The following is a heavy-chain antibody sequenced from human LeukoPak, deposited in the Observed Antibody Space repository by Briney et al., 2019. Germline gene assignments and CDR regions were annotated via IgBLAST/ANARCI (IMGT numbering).Heavy chain of an antibody. D-gene: IGHD5-12*01. Sequence: PGGSLRLSCAASGFTFSTYAMSWVRQAPGKGLEWVSAISDRGVSTYYADSVKGRFTISRDNSKNTLYLQMNSLRVVDTAVYYCAKRGMTTIKEGFDYWGQGVLVTVSS. V-gene: IGHV3-23*01. CDR3: AKRGMTTIKEGFDY. CDR1: GFTFSTYA. J-gene: IGHJ4*02. CDR2: ISDRGVST.